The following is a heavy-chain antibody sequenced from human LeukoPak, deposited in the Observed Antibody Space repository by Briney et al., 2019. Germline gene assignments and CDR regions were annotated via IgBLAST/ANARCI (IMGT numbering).Heavy chain of an antibody. CDR1: GYSFTRYW. D-gene: IGHD3-10*01. CDR3: ARHLSYYGSGSLYGMDV. V-gene: IGHV5-51*01. Sequence: GESLKISCKGSGYSFTRYWIGWVRQMPGKGLEWMGITYPGDSDTRYSPSFQGQVTISADKSISTAHLQWSSLKASDTATYYCARHLSYYGSGSLYGMDVWGQGTTVTVSS. CDR2: TYPGDSDT. J-gene: IGHJ6*02.